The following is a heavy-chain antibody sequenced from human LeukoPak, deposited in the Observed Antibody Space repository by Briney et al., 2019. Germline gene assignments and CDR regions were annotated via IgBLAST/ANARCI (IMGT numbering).Heavy chain of an antibody. J-gene: IGHJ6*03. V-gene: IGHV1-2*02. D-gene: IGHD6-19*01. Sequence: ASVKVSCKASGYTFTGYYMHWVRQAPGQGLEWMGWINPNTGGTNYAQKFQGRVTMTRDTSISTAYMELSRLRSDDTAVFYCARDPGLMETTLAGYMDVWGKGTTVTVSS. CDR2: INPNTGGT. CDR1: GYTFTGYY. CDR3: ARDPGLMETTLAGYMDV.